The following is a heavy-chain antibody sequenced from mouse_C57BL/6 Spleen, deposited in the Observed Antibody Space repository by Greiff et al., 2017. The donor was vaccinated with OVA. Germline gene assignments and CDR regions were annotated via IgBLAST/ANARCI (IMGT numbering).Heavy chain of an antibody. D-gene: IGHD4-1*01. CDR3: ARSGDWDWGFAY. V-gene: IGHV1-54*01. Sequence: QVQLQQSGAELVRPGTSVKVSCKASGYAFTNYLIEWVKQRPGQGLEWIGVINPGSGGTNYNEKFKGKATLTADKSSSTAYMQLSSLTSEDSAVYFCARSGDWDWGFAYWGQGTLVTVSA. CDR1: GYAFTNYL. J-gene: IGHJ3*01. CDR2: INPGSGGT.